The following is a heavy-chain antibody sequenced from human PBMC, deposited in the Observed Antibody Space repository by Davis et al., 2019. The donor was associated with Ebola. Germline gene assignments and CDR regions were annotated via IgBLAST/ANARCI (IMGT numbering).Heavy chain of an antibody. Sequence: ESLKISCAASGFTFSSYWMHWVRQAPGKGLVWVSRINSDGSSTSYADSVKGRFTISRDNAKNTLYLQMNSLRAEDTAVYYCARDPQTRIAAAGVDYWGQGTLVTVSS. CDR2: INSDGSST. CDR3: ARDPQTRIAAAGVDY. J-gene: IGHJ4*02. D-gene: IGHD6-13*01. CDR1: GFTFSSYW. V-gene: IGHV3-74*01.